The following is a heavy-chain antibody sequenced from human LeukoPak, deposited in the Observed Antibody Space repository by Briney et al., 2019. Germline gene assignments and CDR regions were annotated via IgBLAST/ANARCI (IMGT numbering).Heavy chain of an antibody. CDR2: ILYDGTNK. CDR3: ARVVAGNVYYSGMDV. J-gene: IGHJ6*02. V-gene: IGHV3-30*01. D-gene: IGHD6-19*01. CDR1: GFTFSTFV. Sequence: GGSLRLSCAASGFTFSTFVMHWVRQAPGKGLQWVAVILYDGTNKYFADSVKGRFTISRDNSKNTLYLQMNSLTAEDTAIYYCARVVAGNVYYSGMDVWGQGTTVTVSS.